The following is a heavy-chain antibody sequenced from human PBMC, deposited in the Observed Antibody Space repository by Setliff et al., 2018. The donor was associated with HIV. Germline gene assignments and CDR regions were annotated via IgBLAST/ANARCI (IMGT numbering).Heavy chain of an antibody. J-gene: IGHJ4*02. CDR2: VYTDGST. Sequence: PSETLSLTCTVSGGSISSGNYYWSWIRVPAGKGLEWIGHVYTDGSTNYNPSLNSRVTISVDMSKNQFSLKMNSLTAADTALYYCVSSWYWDFDFWGQGAQVTVPQ. V-gene: IGHV4-61*09. CDR3: VSSWYWDFDF. D-gene: IGHD6-13*01. CDR1: GGSISSGNYY.